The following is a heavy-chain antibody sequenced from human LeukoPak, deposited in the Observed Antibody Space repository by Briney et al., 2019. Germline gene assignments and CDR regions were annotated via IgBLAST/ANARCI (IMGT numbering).Heavy chain of an antibody. CDR3: ARDRRYCGSGSPTPTFDP. CDR1: GGSISSGGYY. V-gene: IGHV4-31*03. CDR2: IYYSGST. D-gene: IGHD3-10*01. Sequence: SETLSLTCTVSGGSISSGGYYWSWIRQHPGKGLEWIGYIYYSGSTYYNPSLKSRVTISVDTSKDQFSLKLSSVTAADTAVYYCARDRRYCGSGSPTPTFDPWGQGTLVTVSS. J-gene: IGHJ5*02.